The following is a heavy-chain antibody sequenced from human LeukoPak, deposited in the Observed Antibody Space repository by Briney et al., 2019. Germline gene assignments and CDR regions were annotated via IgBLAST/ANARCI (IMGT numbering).Heavy chain of an antibody. CDR2: INHCGST. CDR1: GGSFSGYY. J-gene: IGHJ4*02. CDR3: ARGHQSPSTYYFDY. V-gene: IGHV4-34*01. Sequence: SETLSLTCAVYGGSFSGYYWSWIRQPPGKGLEWIGEINHCGSTNYNPSLKSRVTISVDTSKNQFSLKLSSVTAADTAVYYCARGHQSPSTYYFDYWGQGTLVTVSS. D-gene: IGHD2-2*01.